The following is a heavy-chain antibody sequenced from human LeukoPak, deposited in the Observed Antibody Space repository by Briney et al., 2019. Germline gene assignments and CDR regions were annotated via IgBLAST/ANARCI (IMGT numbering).Heavy chain of an antibody. D-gene: IGHD6-13*01. J-gene: IGHJ4*02. Sequence: QAGGSLRLSCAASGFTFSNYWMNWVRQAPGKGLEWVANIKEDGSEKYYVDSVKGRFTISRDNARNSLYLQMNSLRAEDTAVYYCASGRQLGYWGQGTLVTVSS. CDR3: ASGRQLGY. CDR2: IKEDGSEK. V-gene: IGHV3-7*01. CDR1: GFTFSNYW.